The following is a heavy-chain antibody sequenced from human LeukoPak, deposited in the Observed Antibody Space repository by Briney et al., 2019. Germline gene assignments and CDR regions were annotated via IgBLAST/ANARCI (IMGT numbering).Heavy chain of an antibody. V-gene: IGHV3-20*04. D-gene: IGHD4-23*01. CDR1: RFTFSTYW. J-gene: IGHJ5*02. CDR3: AKDPTVVTDNWFDP. Sequence: GGSLRLSCAASRFTFSTYWMHWVRQAPGKGLEWVSGINWNGGSTGYADSVKGRFTISRDNAKNSLYLQMNSLRAEDTAVYYCAKDPTVVTDNWFDPWGQGTLVTVSS. CDR2: INWNGGST.